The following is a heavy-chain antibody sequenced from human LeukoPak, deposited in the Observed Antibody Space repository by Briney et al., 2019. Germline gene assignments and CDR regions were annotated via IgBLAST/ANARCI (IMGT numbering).Heavy chain of an antibody. D-gene: IGHD6-13*01. Sequence: SETPSLTCTVSGGSISSYYWSWIRQPPGKGLEWIGYIYYSGTTNYQPSLKSRVTISVDTSKNQFSLKLSSVTAADTAVYYCARQQLVRGCFDYWGQGTLATVSS. CDR3: ARQQLVRGCFDY. J-gene: IGHJ4*02. CDR2: IYYSGTT. V-gene: IGHV4-59*01. CDR1: GGSISSYY.